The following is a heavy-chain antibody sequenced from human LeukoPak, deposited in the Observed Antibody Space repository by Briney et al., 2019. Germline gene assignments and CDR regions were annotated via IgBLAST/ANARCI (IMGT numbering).Heavy chain of an antibody. CDR2: IYYSGST. CDR1: GGSISSYY. CDR3: ARGGTNYYYYGMDV. D-gene: IGHD2-15*01. Sequence: SETLSLTCTVSGGSISSYYWSWIRQPPAKGLEWIGYIYYSGSTNYNPSLKSRVTISVDTSKNQFSLKLSSVTAADTAVYYCARGGTNYYYYGMDVWGQGTTVTVSS. V-gene: IGHV4-59*01. J-gene: IGHJ6*02.